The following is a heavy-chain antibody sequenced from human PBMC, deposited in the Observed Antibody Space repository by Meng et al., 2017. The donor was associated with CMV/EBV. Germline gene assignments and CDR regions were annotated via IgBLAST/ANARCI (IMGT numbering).Heavy chain of an antibody. CDR1: GGTFSSYA. CDR2: IIPIFGTA. J-gene: IGHJ6*02. V-gene: IGHV1-69*05. CDR3: ASRYCSSTSCRYYGMDV. D-gene: IGHD2-2*01. Sequence: SVKVSCKASGGTFSSYAISWVRQAPGQGLEWMGGIIPIFGTANYAQKFQGRVTITTDVSTSTAYMELSSLRSEDTAVYYCASRYCSSTSCRYYGMDVWGQGTTVTVSS.